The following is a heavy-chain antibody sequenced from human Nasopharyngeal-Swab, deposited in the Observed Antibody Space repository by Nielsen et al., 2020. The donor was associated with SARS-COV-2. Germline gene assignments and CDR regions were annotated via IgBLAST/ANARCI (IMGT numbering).Heavy chain of an antibody. CDR1: GFTFSSYA. D-gene: IGHD2-2*01. J-gene: IGHJ4*02. Sequence: GGSLRLSCAASGFTFSSYAMSWVRQAPGKGLEWVSGISLSCGDTYYADSVKGRFTISRDNSKDTLNLQMHRLRAEDTAVYYCEKGRTYCSGTSCFSFDSWGQGTMVTVSS. CDR3: EKGRTYCSGTSCFSFDS. CDR2: ISLSCGDT. V-gene: IGHV3-23*01.